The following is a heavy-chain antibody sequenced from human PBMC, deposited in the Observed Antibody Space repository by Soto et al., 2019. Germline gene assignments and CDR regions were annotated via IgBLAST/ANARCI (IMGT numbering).Heavy chain of an antibody. Sequence: PGGSLRLSCAASGFTFSSYAMHWVRQAPGKGLEWVAVISYDGSNKYYADSVKGRFTISRDNSKNTLYLQMNSLRAEDTAVYYCARASRTYCSGGSCSDGMDVWGQGTTVTVSS. CDR1: GFTFSSYA. CDR3: ARASRTYCSGGSCSDGMDV. V-gene: IGHV3-30-3*01. CDR2: ISYDGSNK. D-gene: IGHD2-15*01. J-gene: IGHJ6*02.